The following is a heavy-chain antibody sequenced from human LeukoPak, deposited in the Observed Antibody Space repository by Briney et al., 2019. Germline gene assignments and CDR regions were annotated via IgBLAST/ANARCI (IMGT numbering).Heavy chain of an antibody. Sequence: QPGGSLRLSCAASGFTFSSYAMNWVRQAPGKGLEWVSHISNGDDSIYYADSVKGRFTISRDSSENTLYLQMNSLRAEDTAVYYCAKDHRATNWGHNWFDPWGQGTLVTVSS. V-gene: IGHV3-48*03. D-gene: IGHD7-27*01. CDR3: AKDHRATNWGHNWFDP. CDR1: GFTFSSYA. CDR2: ISNGDDSI. J-gene: IGHJ5*02.